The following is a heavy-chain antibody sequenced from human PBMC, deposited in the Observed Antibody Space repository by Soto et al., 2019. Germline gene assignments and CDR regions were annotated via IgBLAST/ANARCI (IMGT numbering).Heavy chain of an antibody. V-gene: IGHV3-48*02. CDR1: GFTFRGYS. CDR2: ISGSSSTE. Sequence: EVLLVESGGGLVPPGGSLRLSCAASGFTFRGYSMNWVRQAPGKGLEWISYISGSSSTEYYADSVKGRFTISRDNARNSLYLQMYSLRDEDTAVYYCARVDTAMIDYWGQGTLVTVSS. CDR3: ARVDTAMIDY. D-gene: IGHD5-18*01. J-gene: IGHJ4*02.